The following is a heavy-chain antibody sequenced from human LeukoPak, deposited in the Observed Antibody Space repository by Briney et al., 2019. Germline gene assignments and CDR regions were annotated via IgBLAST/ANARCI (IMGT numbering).Heavy chain of an antibody. Sequence: SETLSLTCTVSGGSISSRTYYWGWIRQPPGKGLEWISTIYYSGTTYYNPSLKSRVTISVDTSKNQFSLKLSSVTAADTAVYYCARGSLRYYYDSRAAYYFDYWGQGTLVTVSS. D-gene: IGHD3-22*01. J-gene: IGHJ4*02. CDR1: GGSISSRTYY. CDR2: IYYSGTT. CDR3: ARGSLRYYYDSRAAYYFDY. V-gene: IGHV4-39*07.